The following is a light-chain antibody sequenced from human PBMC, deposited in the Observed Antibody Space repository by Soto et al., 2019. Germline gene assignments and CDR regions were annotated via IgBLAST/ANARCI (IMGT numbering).Light chain of an antibody. J-gene: IGKJ2*01. V-gene: IGKV1-8*01. CDR3: QQYDSYPYT. CDR2: AAS. CDR1: QGISSY. Sequence: AIRMTQPPYSLSASTGDRVTSTCRASQGISSYLAWYQQKPGKAPKLLIYAASTLQSGVPSRFSGSGSGTDFTLTISCLQSEDFATYYCQQYDSYPYTFGQGTKLEIK.